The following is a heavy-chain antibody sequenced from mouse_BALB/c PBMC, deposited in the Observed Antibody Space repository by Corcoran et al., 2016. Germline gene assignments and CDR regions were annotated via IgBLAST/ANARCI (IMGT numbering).Heavy chain of an antibody. Sequence: VQLQQSGAELVKPGALVKLSCTASGFNIKDTYMHWVKQRPEQGLEWIGRIDPANGNTKYDPKCQGKATITADTSSNTAYLQLSSLTSEDTAVYYCASGTWAYWGQGTLVTVSA. CDR3: ASGTWAY. CDR1: GFNIKDTY. D-gene: IGHD4-1*01. CDR2: IDPANGNT. J-gene: IGHJ3*01. V-gene: IGHV14-3*02.